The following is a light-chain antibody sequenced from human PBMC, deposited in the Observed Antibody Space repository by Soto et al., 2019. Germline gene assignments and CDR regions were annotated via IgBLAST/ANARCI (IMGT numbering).Light chain of an antibody. CDR1: QSISTW. V-gene: IGKV1-5*03. Sequence: DIPMTQSPATLSASVGDTVNITCRASQSISTWLAWYQQKPGKAPTLLIYKASTLHSGVPSRFSGSGSGADFTLTISSLQPDDFGTFYCQQYTSYYSFGQGTKLEIK. J-gene: IGKJ2*03. CDR3: QQYTSYYS. CDR2: KAS.